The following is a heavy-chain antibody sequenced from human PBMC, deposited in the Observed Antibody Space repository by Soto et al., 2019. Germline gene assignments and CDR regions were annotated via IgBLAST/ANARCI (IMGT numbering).Heavy chain of an antibody. CDR2: IHDVGTT. D-gene: IGHD1-1*01. V-gene: IGHV4-30-4*01. CDR3: ARADKHLKLRGWFGL. Sequence: QEQLQESGPGLVKPSQTLSLTCNVSGGSISTDKYYWSWIRQSPGKGLEWIGNIHDVGTTAYTPSLKSRLTISVDTSTNQCSLRLTSVSAADTAVYFCARADKHLKLRGWFGLWGQGTLVTVSS. CDR1: GGSISTDKYY. J-gene: IGHJ5*02.